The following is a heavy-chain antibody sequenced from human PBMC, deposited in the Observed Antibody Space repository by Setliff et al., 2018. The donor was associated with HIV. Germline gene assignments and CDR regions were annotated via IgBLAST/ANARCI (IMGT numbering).Heavy chain of an antibody. J-gene: IGHJ3*02. CDR2: ISSSGGST. V-gene: IGHV3-23*01. Sequence: PGGSLRLSCAASGFTFSSYAMSWVRQAPGKGLDWVSAISSSGGSTYYAGSLKGRFTISRDNARNSLYLDMNTLRAEDTALYYCARSRSTRDAFDTWGQGTMVTVSS. D-gene: IGHD2-2*01. CDR1: GFTFSSYA. CDR3: ARSRSTRDAFDT.